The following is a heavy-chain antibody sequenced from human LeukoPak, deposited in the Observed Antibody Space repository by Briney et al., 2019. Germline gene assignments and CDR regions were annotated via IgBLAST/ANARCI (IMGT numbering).Heavy chain of an antibody. J-gene: IGHJ6*02. Sequence: GGSLRLSCAASGFTFSTYDMHWVRQVTGKGLEWVSAIGTGDDTYYLGSVKGRFTISRENAKNVLYLQMSSLRAEDTAVYYCAREIRETVVTRHYYYGIDVWGQGTTVAVSS. V-gene: IGHV3-13*01. CDR1: GFTFSTYD. CDR3: AREIRETVVTRHYYYGIDV. CDR2: IGTGDDT. D-gene: IGHD2-15*01.